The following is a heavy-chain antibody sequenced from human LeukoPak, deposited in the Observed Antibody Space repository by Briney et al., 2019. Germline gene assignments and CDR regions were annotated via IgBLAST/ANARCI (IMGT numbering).Heavy chain of an antibody. J-gene: IGHJ4*02. V-gene: IGHV4-31*03. CDR2: IYYSGST. CDR1: GGSISSGGYY. CDR3: ARVPAVGFFDY. D-gene: IGHD4-23*01. Sequence: SETLSLTCTVSGGSISSGGYYWSWIRQHPGKGLEWIGYIYYSGSTYYNPSLKSRVTISVDTSKNQFSLKLSSVTAAGTAVYYCARVPAVGFFDYWGQGTLVTVSS.